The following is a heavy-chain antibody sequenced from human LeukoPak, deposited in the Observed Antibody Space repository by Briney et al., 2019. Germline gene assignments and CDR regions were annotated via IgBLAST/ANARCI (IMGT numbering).Heavy chain of an antibody. CDR2: INPSGGST. D-gene: IGHD4-17*01. CDR3: ASMYGDYGEGSDVQSFQH. Sequence: ASVKVSCKASGYTFTSYYMHWVRQAPGQGLEWMGIINPSGGSTSYAQKFQGRVTMTRDMSTSTVYMELSSLRSEDTAVYYCASMYGDYGEGSDVQSFQHWGQGTLVTVS. V-gene: IGHV1-46*01. J-gene: IGHJ1*01. CDR1: GYTFTSYY.